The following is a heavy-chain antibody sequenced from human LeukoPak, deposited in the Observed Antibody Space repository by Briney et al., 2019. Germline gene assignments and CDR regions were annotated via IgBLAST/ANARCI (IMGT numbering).Heavy chain of an antibody. CDR1: GFSFSSSD. CDR3: ARADY. CDR2: ISSSSSTM. J-gene: IGHJ4*02. Sequence: GGSLRLSCAASGFSFSSSDMNWVRQAPGKGLEWVSYISSSSSTMYYADSVKGRFTISRDNAKNSLCLQMNSLRAEDTAVYYCARADYWGQGTLVTVSS. V-gene: IGHV3-48*03.